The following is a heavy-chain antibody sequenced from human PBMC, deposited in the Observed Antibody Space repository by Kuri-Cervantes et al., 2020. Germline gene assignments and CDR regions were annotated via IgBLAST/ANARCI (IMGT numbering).Heavy chain of an antibody. CDR3: AREDYYDSSGYSLPLHSWFDP. CDR2: IYYSGST. J-gene: IGHJ5*02. D-gene: IGHD3-22*01. CDR1: GGSVGSGSYY. V-gene: IGHV4-61*01. Sequence: ESLKISCTVSGGSVGSGSYYWSWIRQPPGKGLEWIGYIYYSGSTNYNPSLKSRVTISVDTSKNQFSLKLSSVTAADTAVYYCAREDYYDSSGYSLPLHSWFDPWGQGTLVTVSS.